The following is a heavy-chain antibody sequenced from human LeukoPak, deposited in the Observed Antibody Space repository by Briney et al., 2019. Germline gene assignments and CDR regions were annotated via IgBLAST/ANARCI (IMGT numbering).Heavy chain of an antibody. D-gene: IGHD3-10*01. V-gene: IGHV4-4*07. J-gene: IGHJ5*02. CDR1: GGSISSYY. CDR2: IYTSGST. CDR3: ARDITMVRGVIPKRENWFDP. Sequence: SETLSLTCTVSGGSISSYYWSWIRQPAGKGLEWIGRIYTSGSTNYNPSLKSRVTMSVDTSKNQFSLKLSSVTAADTAVYYCARDITMVRGVIPKRENWFDPWGQGTLVTVSS.